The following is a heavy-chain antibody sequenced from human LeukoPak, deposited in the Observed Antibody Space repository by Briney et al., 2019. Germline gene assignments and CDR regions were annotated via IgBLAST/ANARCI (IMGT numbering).Heavy chain of an antibody. CDR1: GGSFSGYY. D-gene: IGHD3-10*01. J-gene: IGHJ4*02. CDR2: INHSGST. CDR3: ARDLPDGSGTFYSDY. Sequence: SETLSLTCAVYGGSFSGYYWSWIRQPPGKGLEWIGEINHSGSTNYNPSLKSRVTISVDTSKNQFSLKLDSVTAADTAVYYCARDLPDGSGTFYSDYWGQGALVTVSS. V-gene: IGHV4-34*01.